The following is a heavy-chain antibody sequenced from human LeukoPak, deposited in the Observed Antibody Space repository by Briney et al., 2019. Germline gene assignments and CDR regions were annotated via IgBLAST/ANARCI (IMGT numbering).Heavy chain of an antibody. J-gene: IGHJ4*02. V-gene: IGHV1-2*02. CDR3: ARARWQLVPYFDS. Sequence: ASVTVSCMASGYTFTDYYMHWVRQAPGQGLEGMGWINPNSGGTNFAQTLQGRVAITRERAISTAYLELGSLRSDDTAVYFCARARWQLVPYFDSWGQGTLVTVSS. CDR2: INPNSGGT. D-gene: IGHD6-6*01. CDR1: GYTFTDYY.